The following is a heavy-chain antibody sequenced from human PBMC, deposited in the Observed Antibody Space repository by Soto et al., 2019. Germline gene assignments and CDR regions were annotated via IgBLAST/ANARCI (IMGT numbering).Heavy chain of an antibody. CDR3: ARAISYDSSGYYFDY. V-gene: IGHV4-34*01. D-gene: IGHD3-22*01. CDR1: GGSLSGYY. CDR2: INHSGST. J-gene: IGHJ4*02. Sequence: PSETLSLTCAVYGGSLSGYYWSWIRQPLGKGLEWIGEINHSGSTNYNPSLKSRVTISVDTSKNQFSLKLSSVTAADTAVYYCARAISYDSSGYYFDYWGQGTLVTVSS.